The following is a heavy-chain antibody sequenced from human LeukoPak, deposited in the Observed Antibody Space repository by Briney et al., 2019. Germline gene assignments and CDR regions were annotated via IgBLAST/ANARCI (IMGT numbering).Heavy chain of an antibody. CDR3: ARSSGWDREMDY. D-gene: IGHD6-19*01. Sequence: SVKVSCKASGGTFSSYAISWVRQAPGQGLEWMGGIIPIFGTANYAQKFQGRVAITADESTSTAYMELSSLRSEDTAVYYCARSSGWDREMDYWGQGTLVTVSS. V-gene: IGHV1-69*01. CDR1: GGTFSSYA. J-gene: IGHJ4*02. CDR2: IIPIFGTA.